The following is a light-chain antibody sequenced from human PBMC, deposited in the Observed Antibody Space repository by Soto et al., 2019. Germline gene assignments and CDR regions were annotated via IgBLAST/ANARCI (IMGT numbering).Light chain of an antibody. CDR1: SSNLGNNY. V-gene: IGLV1-51*01. J-gene: IGLJ2*01. CDR2: DNN. CDR3: GTWDSSLSAGV. Sequence: QSVLTQPPSVSAAPGQTVTISCSGSSSNLGNNYVSWYQQVPGTAPKLLIYDNNRRPSGIPDRFSGSKSGTSATLGITGLQTGDEADFYCGTWDSSLSAGVFGGGTKLTVL.